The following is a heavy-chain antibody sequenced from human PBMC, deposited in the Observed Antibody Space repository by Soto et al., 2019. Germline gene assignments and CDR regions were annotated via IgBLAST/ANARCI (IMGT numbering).Heavy chain of an antibody. J-gene: IGHJ4*02. D-gene: IGHD3-3*01. CDR3: AGWAVGIMVFGVPKDS. CDR2: INHSGST. V-gene: IGHV4-34*01. CDR1: GGSFSGHF. Sequence: SETLSLTCVVYGGSFSGHFWSWIRQPPGKGLEWIGEINHSGSTNYNPSLQSRVTISVDTSKNQFSLKLSSVTAADTAVYYCAGWAVGIMVFGVPKDSWGQGTLVTVSS.